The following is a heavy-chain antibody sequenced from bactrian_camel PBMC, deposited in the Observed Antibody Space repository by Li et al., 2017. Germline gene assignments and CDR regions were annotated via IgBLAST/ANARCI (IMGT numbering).Heavy chain of an antibody. D-gene: IGHD1*01. CDR3: AAYAPCNKWFPMESYY. CDR2: IYTVDGST. Sequence: VQLVESGGDSVQAGGSLRLSCVASGYVYTNKCMAWFRQAPGKEREAVASIYTVDGSTYYADSVKGRFTISQDNAKTTVYLQMNTLEPEDTAMYYCAAYAPCNKWFPMESYYLGQGTQVTVS. CDR1: GYVYTNKC. V-gene: IGHV3S54*01. J-gene: IGHJ4*01.